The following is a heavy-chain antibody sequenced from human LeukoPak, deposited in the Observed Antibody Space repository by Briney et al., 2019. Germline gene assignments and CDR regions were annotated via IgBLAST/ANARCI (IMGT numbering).Heavy chain of an antibody. CDR2: MNPNSGNT. J-gene: IGHJ5*02. V-gene: IGHV1-8*03. CDR3: ARTAYYDFWSGYPWFDP. Sequence: ASVKVSCKTSGYTFADYFIHWVRQATGQGLEWMGWMNPNSGNTGYAQKFQGRVTITRNTSISTAYMELSSLRSEDTAVYYCARTAYYDFWSGYPWFDPWGQGTLVTVSS. CDR1: GYTFADYF. D-gene: IGHD3-3*01.